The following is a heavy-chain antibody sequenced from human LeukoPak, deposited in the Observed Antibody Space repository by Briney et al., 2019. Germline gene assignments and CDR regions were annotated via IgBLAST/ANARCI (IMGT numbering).Heavy chain of an antibody. CDR1: GFTFSNYA. J-gene: IGHJ4*02. Sequence: GGSLRLSCAASGFTFSNYAMSWVRQAPGKGLEWVSGISGSGGSTYYADSVKGRFTISRDNSKNTLYLQMNSLRAEDTAVYYCAKVRPRYCSGGSCYFDYWGQGTLVTVSS. V-gene: IGHV3-23*01. CDR3: AKVRPRYCSGGSCYFDY. D-gene: IGHD2-15*01. CDR2: ISGSGGST.